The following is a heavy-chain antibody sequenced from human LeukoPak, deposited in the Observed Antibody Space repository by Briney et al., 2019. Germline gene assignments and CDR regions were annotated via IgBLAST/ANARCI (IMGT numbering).Heavy chain of an antibody. V-gene: IGHV3-7*05. CDR2: IKEDGSRN. D-gene: IGHD5-24*01. Sequence: PGGSLRLSCAASGFTFSNYWMSWVRQAPGKGLEWVANIKEDGSRNHYVDSVKGRFTISRDNAKGSLYLQMNSLRAEDTAIYYCAKDIQLSTWGLGTMVTVSS. J-gene: IGHJ3*01. CDR1: GFTFSNYW. CDR3: AKDIQLST.